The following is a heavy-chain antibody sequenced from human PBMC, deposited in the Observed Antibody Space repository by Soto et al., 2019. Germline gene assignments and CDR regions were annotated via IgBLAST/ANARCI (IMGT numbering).Heavy chain of an antibody. Sequence: GGSLRLSCAASGFTFSSYWMHWVRQALGKGLVWVSRINSDGSSTSYADSVKGRFTISRDNAKNTLYLHMNSLRAEDTPAYYCARDGSVAAAGTGVNYYYNYGRDVWDQGTAVTVSS. D-gene: IGHD6-13*01. CDR2: INSDGSST. CDR3: ARDGSVAAAGTGVNYYYNYGRDV. J-gene: IGHJ6*02. CDR1: GFTFSSYW. V-gene: IGHV3-74*01.